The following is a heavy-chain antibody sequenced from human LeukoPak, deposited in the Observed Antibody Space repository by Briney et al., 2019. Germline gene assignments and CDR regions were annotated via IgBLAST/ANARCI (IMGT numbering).Heavy chain of an antibody. V-gene: IGHV2-5*02. CDR3: AHRRSWYYFDY. J-gene: IGHJ4*02. D-gene: IGHD2-15*01. Sequence: WLRQPPGKALEWLALIYWDDDKRYSPSLKSRLTITKDTSKNQVVLTMTNMDPVDTATYYCAHRRSWYYFDYWGQGTLVTVSS. CDR2: IYWDDDK.